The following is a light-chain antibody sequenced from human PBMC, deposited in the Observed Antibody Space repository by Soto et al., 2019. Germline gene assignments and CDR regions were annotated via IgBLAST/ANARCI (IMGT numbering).Light chain of an antibody. CDR3: QQYDKRPQT. V-gene: IGKV1-33*01. CDR1: EAISNY. Sequence: DIQMTQSPSSLSASVGDRVTITCQASEAISNYLSWYPQKPGKAPKLLIYDASNLETGVPSRFCGSGSGTDYTFTIRCLQPEDIATYYCQQYDKRPQTFGQGTKVEIK. CDR2: DAS. J-gene: IGKJ1*01.